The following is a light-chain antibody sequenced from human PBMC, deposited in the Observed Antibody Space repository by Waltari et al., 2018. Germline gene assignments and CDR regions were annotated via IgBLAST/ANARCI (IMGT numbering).Light chain of an antibody. J-gene: IGLJ2*01. V-gene: IGLV2-11*01. CDR3: WSYAGSNSWV. Sequence: QSALTQPRSVSGPPGQAVTISCPGTSSDVGGYNHVSWYQQHPGKVPKLMFYDVNKRSSGVPDRFSGSKSGNTASLTISGLQLEDEADYYCWSYAGSNSWVFGGGTQLTVL. CDR2: DVN. CDR1: SSDVGGYNH.